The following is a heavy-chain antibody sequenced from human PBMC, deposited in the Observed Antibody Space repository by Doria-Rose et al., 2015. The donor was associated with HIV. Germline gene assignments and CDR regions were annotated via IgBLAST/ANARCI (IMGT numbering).Heavy chain of an antibody. D-gene: IGHD6-13*01. V-gene: IGHV2-26*01. Sequence: SGPVLVKPTETLTLTCTVSGGSLSSPGMGVSWIRQPPGKALEWLANIFSDDERSYKTSLKSRLAISRGISKSQVVLTMTDMDPVDTATYYCARIKSSRWYHKYYFDFWGQGTLVIVSA. J-gene: IGHJ4*02. CDR3: ARIKSSRWYHKYYFDF. CDR1: GGSLSSPGMG. CDR2: IFSDDER.